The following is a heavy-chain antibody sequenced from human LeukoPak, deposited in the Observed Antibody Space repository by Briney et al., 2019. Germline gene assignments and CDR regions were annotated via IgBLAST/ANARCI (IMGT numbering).Heavy chain of an antibody. J-gene: IGHJ4*02. CDR1: GGSISSYY. CDR2: IYYSGST. D-gene: IGHD3-22*01. CDR3: ARARYYDSSGPHKYYFDY. Sequence: PSETLSLTCTVSGGSISSYYWSWIRQPPGKGLEWIGYIYYSGSTNYNPFLKSRVTISVDTSKNQFSLKLSSVTAADTAVYYCARARYYDSSGPHKYYFDYWGQGTLVTVSS. V-gene: IGHV4-59*01.